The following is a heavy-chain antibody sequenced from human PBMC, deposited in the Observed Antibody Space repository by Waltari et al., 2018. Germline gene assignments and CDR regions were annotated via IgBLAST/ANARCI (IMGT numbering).Heavy chain of an antibody. D-gene: IGHD1-7*01. J-gene: IGHJ4*02. V-gene: IGHV1-2*02. Sequence: QVQLVQYGAEVKKPGASVKVSCKASGYTFTGYYMHWVRQAPGQGLEWMGWINPNSGGTNYAQKFQGRVTMTRDTSISTAYMELSRLRSDDTAVYYCARERKGITGTTIIEVFDYWGQGTLVTVSS. CDR3: ARERKGITGTTIIEVFDY. CDR1: GYTFTGYY. CDR2: INPNSGGT.